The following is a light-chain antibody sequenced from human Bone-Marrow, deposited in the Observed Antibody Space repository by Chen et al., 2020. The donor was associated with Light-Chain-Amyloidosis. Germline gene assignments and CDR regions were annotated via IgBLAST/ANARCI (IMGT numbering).Light chain of an antibody. Sequence: QSALTQPASVAGSVGQPITISCTGTSTDVGHCNLVSWYQQHPVEAPKLMIYEDSERPSGVSNRFSGSKSGNTASLTISGLQTEDQADYYCCSSSDTDTLIFGTGTRLTVL. J-gene: IGLJ2*01. V-gene: IGLV2-23*01. CDR3: CSSSDTDTLI. CDR2: EDS. CDR1: STDVGHCNL.